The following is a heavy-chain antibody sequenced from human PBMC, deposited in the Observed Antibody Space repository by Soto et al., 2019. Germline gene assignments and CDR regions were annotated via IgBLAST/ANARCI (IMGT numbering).Heavy chain of an antibody. J-gene: IGHJ4*02. CDR2: ISPSGTT. CDR1: GGSFSNNY. V-gene: IGHV4-34*01. Sequence: PSVTLSLTYAVYGGSFSNNYWTWFRQPPGKGPEWIGEISPSGTTKYIPSLKSRGTISVDTSRKQFFLKVTSVSAADTAVYYCATSLWFGTQPEIWGPGTLVTVSS. D-gene: IGHD3-10*01. CDR3: ATSLWFGTQPEI.